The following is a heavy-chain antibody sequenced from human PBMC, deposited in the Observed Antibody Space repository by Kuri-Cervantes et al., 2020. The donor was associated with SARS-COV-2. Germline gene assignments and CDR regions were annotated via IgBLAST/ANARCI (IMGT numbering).Heavy chain of an antibody. CDR2: ISYDGSNK. D-gene: IGHD3-10*01. CDR1: GYSISSGY. Sequence: GESLKISCTVSGYSISSGYYWGWVRHAPGKGLEWVAVISYDGSNKYYADSVKGRFTISRDNSKNTLYLQMNSLRAEDTAVYYCARTRGGLWFGEIDLSLDYWGQGTLVTVSS. CDR3: ARTRGGLWFGEIDLSLDY. J-gene: IGHJ4*02. V-gene: IGHV3-30-3*01.